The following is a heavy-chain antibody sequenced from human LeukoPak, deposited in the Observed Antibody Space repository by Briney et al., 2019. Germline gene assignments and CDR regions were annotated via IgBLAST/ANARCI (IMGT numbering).Heavy chain of an antibody. Sequence: SVKVSCKASGGTFSSYAISWVRQAPGQGLEWMGRIIPIFGTANYAQKFQGRVTITTDESTSTAYMELSSLRSEDTAVYYCARDLVNELWPDYFDYWGQGTLVTVSS. CDR2: IIPIFGTA. D-gene: IGHD5-18*01. CDR1: GGTFSSYA. J-gene: IGHJ4*02. V-gene: IGHV1-69*05. CDR3: ARDLVNELWPDYFDY.